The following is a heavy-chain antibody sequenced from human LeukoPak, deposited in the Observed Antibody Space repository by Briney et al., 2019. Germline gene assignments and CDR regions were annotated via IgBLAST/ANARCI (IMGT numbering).Heavy chain of an antibody. D-gene: IGHD6-25*01. J-gene: IGHJ5*02. CDR1: GGSISKYY. CDR3: ARHPSAAAAVDP. Sequence: PSETLPLTCTVSGGSISKYYWSWIRQPPGKGLEWIGYIFYTGDTNYNPSLKSRVTMSVDTSNNHFSLRLNSVTAADTAVYYCARHPSAAAAVDPWGQGTLVTVSS. CDR2: IFYTGDT. V-gene: IGHV4-59*08.